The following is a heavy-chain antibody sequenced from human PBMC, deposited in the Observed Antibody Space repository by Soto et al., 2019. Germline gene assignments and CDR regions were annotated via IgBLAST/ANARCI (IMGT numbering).Heavy chain of an antibody. CDR2: VNWDGDTT. Sequence: EVQVVESGGAVVQPGGSLRLSCAASGFTFDDFAMCWVRQVPGKGLEWISLVNWDGDTTFYADSVKGRFIISRDNSKNSVYLQMNSLRSDDSAMYYCAKGATVTTHYQYYGMDVWGRGTTVTVSS. V-gene: IGHV3-43D*04. D-gene: IGHD4-17*01. CDR1: GFTFDDFA. J-gene: IGHJ6*02. CDR3: AKGATVTTHYQYYGMDV.